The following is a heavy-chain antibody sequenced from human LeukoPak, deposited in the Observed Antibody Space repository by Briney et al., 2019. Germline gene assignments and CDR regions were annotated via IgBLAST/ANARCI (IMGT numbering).Heavy chain of an antibody. V-gene: IGHV4-30-2*01. CDR1: GGSISSGGYS. Sequence: SETLSLTCAVSGGSISSGGYSWSWIRQPPGKGLEWIGYIYHSGSTYYNSSLKSRVTISVDRSKNQFSLKLSSVTAVDTAVYYCASEGAGSYDSSGGFQHWGQGTLVTVSS. J-gene: IGHJ1*01. D-gene: IGHD3-22*01. CDR3: ASEGAGSYDSSGGFQH. CDR2: IYHSGST.